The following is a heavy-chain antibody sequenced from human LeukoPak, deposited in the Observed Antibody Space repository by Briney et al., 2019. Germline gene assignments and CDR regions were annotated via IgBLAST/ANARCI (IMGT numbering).Heavy chain of an antibody. J-gene: IGHJ4*02. Sequence: ASVKVSCKASGYTFTIYAMHWVRQAPGQGLEWMGMIYPRDGSTSYAQKFQGRVTVTRDTSTSTVHMELSGLRSEDTAVYYCARDQEGFDYWGQGTLVTVSS. CDR1: GYTFTIYA. CDR3: ARDQEGFDY. CDR2: IYPRDGST. V-gene: IGHV1-46*01.